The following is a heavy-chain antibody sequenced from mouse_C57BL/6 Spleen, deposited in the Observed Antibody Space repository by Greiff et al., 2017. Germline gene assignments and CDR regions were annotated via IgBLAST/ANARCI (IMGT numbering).Heavy chain of an antibody. CDR1: GFTFSNYW. CDR3: TGGSNYDFDY. CDR2: IRLKSDNYAT. J-gene: IGHJ2*01. Sequence: EVQGVESGGGLVQPGGSMKLSCVASGFTFSNYWMNWVRQSPEKGLEWVAQIRLKSDNYATHYAESVKGRFTISRDDSKSSVYLQMNNLRAEDTGIHYCTGGSNYDFDYWGQGTTLTVSS. D-gene: IGHD2-5*01. V-gene: IGHV6-3*01.